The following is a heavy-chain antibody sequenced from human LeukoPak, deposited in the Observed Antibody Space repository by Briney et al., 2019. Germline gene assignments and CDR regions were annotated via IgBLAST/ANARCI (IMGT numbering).Heavy chain of an antibody. CDR3: AGHGYDILTGYDSPFR. Sequence: SETLSLTCTVSGGSISSSSYYWGWIRQPPGKGLEWIGSIYYSGSTYYNPSLKSRVTISVDTSKNQFSLKLSSVTAADTAVYYCAGHGYDILTGYDSPFRWGQGTMVTVSS. V-gene: IGHV4-39*01. CDR2: IYYSGST. CDR1: GGSISSSSYY. D-gene: IGHD3-9*01. J-gene: IGHJ3*01.